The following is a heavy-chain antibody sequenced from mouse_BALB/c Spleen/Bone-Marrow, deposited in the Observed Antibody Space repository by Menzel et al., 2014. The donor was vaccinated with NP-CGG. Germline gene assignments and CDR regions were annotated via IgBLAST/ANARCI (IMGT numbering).Heavy chain of an antibody. Sequence: EVKLVESGPSLVEPSQPLSLTCSVTGDSITSGYWNWIRKFPGNKLEYMGYISYSGSTYYNPSLKSRISITRDTSKNXYYLQLNPVTTEDTATYYCARYYYGSSYWYFDVWGAGTTVTVSS. CDR1: GDSITSGY. D-gene: IGHD1-1*01. J-gene: IGHJ1*01. V-gene: IGHV3-8*02. CDR3: ARYYYGSSYWYFDV. CDR2: ISYSGST.